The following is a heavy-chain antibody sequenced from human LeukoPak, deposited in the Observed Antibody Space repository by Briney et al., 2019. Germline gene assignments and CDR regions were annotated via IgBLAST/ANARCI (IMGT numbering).Heavy chain of an antibody. CDR2: IKSKTDGGTT. CDR1: GFTFSNAW. V-gene: IGHV3-15*01. Sequence: GGSLRLSCAASGFTFSNAWMSWVRQAPGKGLEWVGRIKSKTDGGTTDYAARVKGRFTISRDDSKNTLYLQMNSLKTEDTAVYYCTTIARRALYFQHWGQGTLVTVSS. J-gene: IGHJ1*01. D-gene: IGHD1-14*01. CDR3: TTIARRALYFQH.